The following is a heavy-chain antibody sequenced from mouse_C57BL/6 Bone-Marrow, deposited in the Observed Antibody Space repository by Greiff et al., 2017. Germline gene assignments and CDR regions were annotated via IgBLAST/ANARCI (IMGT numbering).Heavy chain of an antibody. J-gene: IGHJ3*01. Sequence: QVQLQQSGAELVRPGASVTLSCKASGYTFTDYEMHWVKQTPVHGLEWIGAIDPETGGTAYNQKFKGKAILTADNSSSTAYMELRSLTSEDSAVYYCTRRYYGSSSFAYWGQGTLVTVSA. CDR3: TRRYYGSSSFAY. CDR1: GYTFTDYE. CDR2: IDPETGGT. V-gene: IGHV1-15*01. D-gene: IGHD1-1*01.